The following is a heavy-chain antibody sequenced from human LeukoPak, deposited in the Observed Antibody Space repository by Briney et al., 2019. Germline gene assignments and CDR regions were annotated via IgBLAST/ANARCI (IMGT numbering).Heavy chain of an antibody. CDR3: ARDLRIQLWGYYYYYMDV. CDR1: GYTFTSYD. V-gene: IGHV1-8*03. CDR2: MNPNSGNT. Sequence: PGASVKVSCKASGYTFTSYDINWVRQATGQGLEWMGWMNPNSGNTGYAQKFQGRVTITRNTSISTAYMELSSLRSEDAAVYYCARDLRIQLWGYYYYYMDVWGKGTTVTVSS. J-gene: IGHJ6*03. D-gene: IGHD5-18*01.